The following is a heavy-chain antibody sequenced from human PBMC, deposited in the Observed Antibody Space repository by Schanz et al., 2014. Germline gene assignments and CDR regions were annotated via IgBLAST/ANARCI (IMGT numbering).Heavy chain of an antibody. D-gene: IGHD5-12*01. Sequence: QVQLVQSGAEVKTPGASVKVSCKASGYTFTRSGISWVRQAPGQGLEWMGWIGGSDGNTNFAQKFQGRVTMTTDTSTSTVYMELRSLTSDDTAVYYCARDLTVDTGYVVHYYYYGMDVWGQGTSVTVSS. V-gene: IGHV1-18*01. J-gene: IGHJ6*02. CDR1: GYTFTRSG. CDR3: ARDLTVDTGYVVHYYYYGMDV. CDR2: IGGSDGNT.